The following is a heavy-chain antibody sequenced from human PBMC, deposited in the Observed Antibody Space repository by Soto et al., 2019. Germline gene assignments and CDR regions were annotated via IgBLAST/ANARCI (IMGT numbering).Heavy chain of an antibody. D-gene: IGHD3-3*01. Sequence: GGSLRLSCAASGFTFSSYAMSWVRQAPGKGLEWVSAISYNGGNTYYADSVKGRFTISRDNSKNTLYLQMNSLRAEDTAVYYCARGGRHLRFLEWPDPHYFDYWGQGTLVTVSS. J-gene: IGHJ4*02. CDR2: ISYNGGNT. CDR1: GFTFSSYA. CDR3: ARGGRHLRFLEWPDPHYFDY. V-gene: IGHV3-23*01.